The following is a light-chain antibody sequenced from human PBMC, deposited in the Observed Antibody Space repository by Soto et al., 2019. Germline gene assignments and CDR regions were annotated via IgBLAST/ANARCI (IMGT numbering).Light chain of an antibody. CDR1: QGISNW. Sequence: DIQMTQSPSSVSASVGDRVTITCRASQGISNWIAWYQQKPGKAPKLLIYTASTLQSGVPSRFSGSVSGTEYTSTISGLQPKDFAIYYCQKAHGFPATFGGGTRVEI. CDR3: QKAHGFPAT. V-gene: IGKV1-12*01. J-gene: IGKJ4*01. CDR2: TAS.